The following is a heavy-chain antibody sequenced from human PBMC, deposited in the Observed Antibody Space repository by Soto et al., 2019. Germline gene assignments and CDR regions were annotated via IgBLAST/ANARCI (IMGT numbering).Heavy chain of an antibody. D-gene: IGHD2-2*01. V-gene: IGHV4-59*08. CDR3: ARLTSSRFPNFDI. J-gene: IGHJ4*02. Sequence: QVHLQESGPGLVKPSETLSLTCNVSGGSISTYYWSWIRQPPGKGLEWIGFIYYSGSTDYNPSRKSRVTVSVDTSKNQFSLNLTSVTAADTAVYYCARLTSSRFPNFDIWGQGTLVTVSS. CDR1: GGSISTYY. CDR2: IYYSGST.